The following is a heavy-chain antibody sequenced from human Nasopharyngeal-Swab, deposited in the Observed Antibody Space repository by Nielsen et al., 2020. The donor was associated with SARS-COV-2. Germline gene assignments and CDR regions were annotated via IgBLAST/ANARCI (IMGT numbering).Heavy chain of an antibody. Sequence: AETMSRTCAVTGGSIRSRNWGRGGRQPPGKGLEWMGEIKHSGSTNYNPSLKSRVTISVDKSKNQFSLKLSSVTAADTAVYYCARDAPLGGMDVWGQGTTVTVSS. CDR2: IKHSGST. V-gene: IGHV4-4*02. J-gene: IGHJ6*02. D-gene: IGHD3-16*01. CDR3: ARDAPLGGMDV. CDR1: GGSIRSRNW.